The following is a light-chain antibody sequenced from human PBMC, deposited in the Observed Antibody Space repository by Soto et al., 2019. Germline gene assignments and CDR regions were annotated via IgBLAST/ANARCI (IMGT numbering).Light chain of an antibody. CDR1: QSVSNNS. CDR3: QQYGISPT. CDR2: DMS. V-gene: IGKV3-20*01. Sequence: DIVMTQSPGTLSLSPGERATLSCRSSQSVSNNSFAWYQQKPDQAPSLVIYDMSGRATGIPDRFSGSGSGTAVTISISRLEPEDSEVYYCQQYGISPTFGQGTKLEIK. J-gene: IGKJ1*01.